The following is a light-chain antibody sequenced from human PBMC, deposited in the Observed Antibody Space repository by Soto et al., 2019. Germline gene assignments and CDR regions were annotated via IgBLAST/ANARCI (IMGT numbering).Light chain of an antibody. Sequence: QSALTQPRSVSGSPGQSVTISCTGTSSDVGGYNYVSWYQQHPGKAPILMIYDVSKRPSGVPDRFSGCKSGNTASLTISGLQADDEADYYCCSYAGSYTYVFGTGTKVTVL. CDR1: SSDVGGYNY. CDR2: DVS. V-gene: IGLV2-11*01. CDR3: CSYAGSYTYV. J-gene: IGLJ1*01.